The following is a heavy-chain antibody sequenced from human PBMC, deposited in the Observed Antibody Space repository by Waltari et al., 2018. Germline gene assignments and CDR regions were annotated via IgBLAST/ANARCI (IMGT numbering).Heavy chain of an antibody. Sequence: QVQLQESGPGPVKPLQTLSLTCTVSGGSISNGSYYWNWIRQPAGKGLEWIGRTTNYNPSLKSRVTISVDTSKNQFSLKLSSVTAADTAVYYCARETLLGVDDYVIKSWYAFDIWGQGTMVTVSS. D-gene: IGHD4-17*01. CDR3: ARETLLGVDDYVIKSWYAFDI. V-gene: IGHV4-61*02. CDR1: GGSISNGSYY. CDR2: TT. J-gene: IGHJ3*02.